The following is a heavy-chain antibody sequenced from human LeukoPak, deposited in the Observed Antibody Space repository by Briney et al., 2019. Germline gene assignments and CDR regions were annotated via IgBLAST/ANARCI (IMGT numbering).Heavy chain of an antibody. V-gene: IGHV3-9*01. CDR2: ISWNSGSI. D-gene: IGHD6-13*01. CDR1: GFTFDDYA. J-gene: IGHJ4*02. Sequence: GGSLRLSCAGSGFTFDDYAMHWVRQAPGKGLEWVSGISWNSGSIGYADSVKGRFTISRDNAKNSLYLQMNSLRAEDTALYYCAKDSAAAGTFFDYWGQGTLVTVSS. CDR3: AKDSAAAGTFFDY.